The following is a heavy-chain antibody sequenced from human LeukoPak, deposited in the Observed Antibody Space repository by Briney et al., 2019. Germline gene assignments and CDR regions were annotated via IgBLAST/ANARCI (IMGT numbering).Heavy chain of an antibody. D-gene: IGHD2-2*01. J-gene: IGHJ4*02. CDR2: IKSKTDGGTT. V-gene: IGHV3-15*01. Sequence: GGSLRLSCAASGFAFSNAWMSWVRQAPGKGLEWVGRIKSKTDGGTTDYAAPVKGRFTISRDDSKNTLYLQMNSLKTEDTAVYYCTTYYASSAWIDYWGQGTLVTVSS. CDR3: TTYYASSAWIDY. CDR1: GFAFSNAW.